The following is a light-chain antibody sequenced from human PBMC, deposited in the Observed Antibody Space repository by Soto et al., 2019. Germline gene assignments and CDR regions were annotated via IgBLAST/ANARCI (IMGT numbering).Light chain of an antibody. CDR2: ETS. CDR1: QSVGIH. V-gene: IGKV3-15*01. Sequence: EMVMTQSPATLSASPGERVTLSCRASQSVGIHLAWFQQKPSQAPRLLMYETSASVAGVPARFIGSGSGTEFTLTISCLQSEDFAVYDCQDSNNLPRTFGQGTKVESK. CDR3: QDSNNLPRT. J-gene: IGKJ1*01.